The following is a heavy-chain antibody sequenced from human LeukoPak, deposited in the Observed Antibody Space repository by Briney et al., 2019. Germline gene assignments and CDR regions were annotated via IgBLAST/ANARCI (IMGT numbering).Heavy chain of an antibody. CDR2: ISHHGSNE. Sequence: GGSLRLSCEASGITFSTYPMHWVRQAPDKGLEWVAMISHHGSNEYYADSVKGRFTISRDNSKNTLYLQMNNPRVEDTAIYYCARVHDTTGYYHYFDSWGQGTLVTVSS. D-gene: IGHD3-9*01. CDR1: GITFSTYP. J-gene: IGHJ4*02. CDR3: ARVHDTTGYYHYFDS. V-gene: IGHV3-30*14.